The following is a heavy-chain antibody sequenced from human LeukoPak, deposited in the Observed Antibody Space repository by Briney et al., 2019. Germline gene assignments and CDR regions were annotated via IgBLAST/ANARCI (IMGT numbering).Heavy chain of an antibody. J-gene: IGHJ4*02. CDR2: IYTSGST. V-gene: IGHV4-61*02. Sequence: SETLSLTCTVSGGSISSGSHYWSWIRQPAGKGLEWIGRIYTSGSTNYNPSLKSRVTISVDTSKNQFSLKLSSVTAADTAVYYCAREEWELLEGGFDYWGQGTLVTVSS. CDR1: GGSISSGSHY. CDR3: AREEWELLEGGFDY. D-gene: IGHD1-26*01.